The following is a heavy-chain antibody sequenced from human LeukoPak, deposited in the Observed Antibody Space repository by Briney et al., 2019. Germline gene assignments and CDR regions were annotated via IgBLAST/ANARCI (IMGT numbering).Heavy chain of an antibody. D-gene: IGHD3-22*01. CDR1: GYTFTAYW. CDR3: ARPRDGYFPYYFDY. V-gene: IGHV5-51*01. Sequence: GESLKISCQGSGYTFTAYWIGWVRQMPGKGLEWVGIIHPGDSDTRYSPSFQGQVTISADKSISTAYLQWSSLQASDTAMYYCARPRDGYFPYYFDYWGQGTLVSVS. CDR2: IHPGDSDT. J-gene: IGHJ4*02.